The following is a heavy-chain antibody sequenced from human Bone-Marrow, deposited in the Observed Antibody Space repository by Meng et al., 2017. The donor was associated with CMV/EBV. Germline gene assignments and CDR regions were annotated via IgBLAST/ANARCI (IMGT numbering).Heavy chain of an antibody. V-gene: IGHV3-21*01. CDR3: ARATEYSSSPGDY. D-gene: IGHD6-6*01. J-gene: IGHJ4*02. CDR1: GFTFSSYT. CDR2: ISSSSSYI. Sequence: GGSLRLSCAASGFTFSSYTMNWVRQAPGKGLEWVSSISSSSSYIYYADSVKGRFTISRDNAKNSLYLQMTSLRAEDTAVYYCARATEYSSSPGDYWGQGTLVTVSS.